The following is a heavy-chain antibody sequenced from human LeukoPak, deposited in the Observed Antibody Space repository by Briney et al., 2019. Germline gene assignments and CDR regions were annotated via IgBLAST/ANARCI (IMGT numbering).Heavy chain of an antibody. J-gene: IGHJ4*02. CDR2: IIPILGIA. D-gene: IGHD3-22*01. CDR1: GGTFSSYT. V-gene: IGHV1-69*04. CDR3: ARDGDYYDSSGYYYPSFDY. Sequence: ASVKVSCKASGGTFSSYTISWVRQAPGQRLEWMGRIIPILGIANYAQKFQGRVTITADKSTSTAYMELSSLRSEDTAVYYCARDGDYYDSSGYYYPSFDYWGQGTLVTVSS.